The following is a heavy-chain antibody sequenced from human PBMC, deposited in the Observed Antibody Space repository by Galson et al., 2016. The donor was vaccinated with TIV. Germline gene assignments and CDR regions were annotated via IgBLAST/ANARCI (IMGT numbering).Heavy chain of an antibody. J-gene: IGHJ4*02. D-gene: IGHD3-22*01. Sequence: QSGAEVKKPGDPLKISCQASGYNFSQYWIGWVRQLPGKGLEWMGVIYPGDSDTRYSPSFRGQVTISADKSSGNAFLQWSSLKASDTGIYYCARADHDNSGFWGPGTLVIVSS. CDR1: GYNFSQYW. CDR2: IYPGDSDT. V-gene: IGHV5-51*03. CDR3: ARADHDNSGF.